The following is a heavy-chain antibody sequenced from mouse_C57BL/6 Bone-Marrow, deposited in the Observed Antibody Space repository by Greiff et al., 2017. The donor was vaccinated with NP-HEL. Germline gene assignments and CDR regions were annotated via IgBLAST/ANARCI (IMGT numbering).Heavy chain of an antibody. J-gene: IGHJ2*01. CDR1: GYSITSGYY. D-gene: IGHD2-1*01. CDR2: ISYDGSN. Sequence: VQLKESGPGLVKPSQSLSLTCSVTGYSITSGYYWNWIRQFPGNKLEWMGYISYDGSNNYNPSLKNRISITRDTSKNQFFLKLNSVTTEDTATYYCARETYYYGNYDYWGQGTTLTVSS. V-gene: IGHV3-6*01. CDR3: ARETYYYGNYDY.